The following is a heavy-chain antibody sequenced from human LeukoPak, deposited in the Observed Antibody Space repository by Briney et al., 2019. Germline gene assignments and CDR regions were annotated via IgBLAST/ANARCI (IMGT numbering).Heavy chain of an antibody. D-gene: IGHD2-8*02. J-gene: IGHJ6*02. CDR1: GGTFSSYA. Sequence: GASVKVSCKASGGTFSSYAISWVRQAPGQGLEWMGGISAYNGNTNYAQKLQGRVPMTPDTSTSPAYLELRSLSSDDPAVYYRASGEAGVVYRAGGRHYYYYHPMDVWGQRTTVTVPS. V-gene: IGHV1-18*01. CDR2: ISAYNGNT. CDR3: ASGEAGVVYRAGGRHYYYYHPMDV.